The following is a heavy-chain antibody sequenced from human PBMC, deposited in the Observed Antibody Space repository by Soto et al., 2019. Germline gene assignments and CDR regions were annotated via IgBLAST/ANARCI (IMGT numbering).Heavy chain of an antibody. V-gene: IGHV4-34*01. CDR3: ARHLYGSGIVGQH. Sequence: SETLSLTCTVYGGSFISFYWSWILQSPGKGLEWIGEIHHSGTTNYNPSLKSRVTISVDTSKNQFSLKLSSVTAADTAVYYCARHLYGSGIVGQHWGQGTLVTVSS. CDR1: GGSFISFY. J-gene: IGHJ1*01. D-gene: IGHD3-10*01. CDR2: IHHSGTT.